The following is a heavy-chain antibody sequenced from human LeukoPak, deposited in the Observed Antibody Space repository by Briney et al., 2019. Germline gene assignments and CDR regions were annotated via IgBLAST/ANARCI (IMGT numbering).Heavy chain of an antibody. Sequence: TSETLSLTCTVSGGSISSYYWSWIRQPPAKGLELMGYVYYSGSSNYNPSLKSRVPISVDTPKNQFSLKLSSVTAADTAVYYCARVPGPRDYYYYYMDVWGKGTTVTISS. V-gene: IGHV4-59*01. CDR2: VYYSGSS. J-gene: IGHJ6*03. CDR3: ARVPGPRDYYYYYMDV. CDR1: GGSISSYY.